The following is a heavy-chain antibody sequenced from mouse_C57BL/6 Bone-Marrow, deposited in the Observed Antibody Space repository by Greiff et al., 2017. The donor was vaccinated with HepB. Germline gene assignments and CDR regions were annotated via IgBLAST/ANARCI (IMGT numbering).Heavy chain of an antibody. J-gene: IGHJ4*01. CDR3: TRRRYYAMDY. Sequence: EVQLQQSGAELVRPGASVKLSCTASGFNIKDDYMHWVKQRPEQGLEWIGWIDPENGDTEYASKFQGKATITADTSSNTAYLQLSSLTSEDTAVDYCTRRRYYAMDYWGQGTSVTVSS. CDR1: GFNIKDDY. CDR2: IDPENGDT. V-gene: IGHV14-4*01.